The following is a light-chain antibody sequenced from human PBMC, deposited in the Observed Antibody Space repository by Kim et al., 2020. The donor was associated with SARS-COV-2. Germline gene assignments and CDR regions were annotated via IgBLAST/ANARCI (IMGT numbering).Light chain of an antibody. J-gene: IGLJ2*01. CDR2: DTG. CDR1: TGAVTSGHF. Sequence: GNSTLTSDSSTGAVTSGHFPYWVQQKPGQAPRTLIYDTGNRHSWAPARFSGSLLGGKAALTLSAAQAEDEADYYCLLSYSDSRVFGGGTQLTVL. CDR3: LLSYSDSRV. V-gene: IGLV7-46*01.